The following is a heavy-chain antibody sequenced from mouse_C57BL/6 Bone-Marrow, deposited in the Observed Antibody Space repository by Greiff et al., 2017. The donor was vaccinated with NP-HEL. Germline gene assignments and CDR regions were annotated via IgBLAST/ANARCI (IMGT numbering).Heavy chain of an antibody. CDR2: INPGSGGT. J-gene: IGHJ3*01. CDR1: GYAFTNYL. D-gene: IGHD1-1*01. V-gene: IGHV1-54*01. Sequence: VQLQQSGAELVRPGTSVKVSCKASGYAFTNYLIEWVKQRPGQGLEWIGVINPGSGGTNYNEKFKGKATLTADKSYSTAYMQLSSLTSEDSAVYFCAKGGYYGRGAWFAYWGQGTLVTVSA. CDR3: AKGGYYGRGAWFAY.